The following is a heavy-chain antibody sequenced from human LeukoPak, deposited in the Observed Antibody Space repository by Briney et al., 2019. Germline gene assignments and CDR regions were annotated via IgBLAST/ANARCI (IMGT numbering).Heavy chain of an antibody. CDR2: INPNSGGT. Sequence: ASVKVSCKAFGYTFTGYYMHWVRQAPGQGLELIGWINPNSGGTNYAQKFQGRVTMTRDTSINTAYMDLSRLTSDDTAVYYCARGWVPGNYFYAWFDPWGQGTLVTVSS. CDR1: GYTFTGYY. D-gene: IGHD3-16*01. V-gene: IGHV1-2*02. J-gene: IGHJ5*02. CDR3: ARGWVPGNYFYAWFDP.